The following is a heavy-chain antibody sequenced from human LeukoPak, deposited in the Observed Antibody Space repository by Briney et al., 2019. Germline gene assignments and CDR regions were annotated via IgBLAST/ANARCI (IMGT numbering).Heavy chain of an antibody. J-gene: IGHJ4*02. Sequence: SETLSLTCTVSGASISSDSYYWSWIRQPAGKGLEWIGRIYTSGSTNYSPSLKSRVTISVDTSKNQFSLKLSSVTAADTAVCYCARSSGWRTAEDYWGQGTLVTVSS. CDR2: IYTSGST. CDR1: GASISSDSYY. CDR3: ARSSGWRTAEDY. D-gene: IGHD6-19*01. V-gene: IGHV4-61*02.